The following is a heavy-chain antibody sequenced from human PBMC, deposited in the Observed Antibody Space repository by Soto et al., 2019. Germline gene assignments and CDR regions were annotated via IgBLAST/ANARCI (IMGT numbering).Heavy chain of an antibody. Sequence: ASVKVSCKASGHTFTSHAMHWVRQAPGQRLEWMGWINAGNGNTKYSQKFQGRVTITRDTSASTAYMELSSLRSEDTAVYYCARDSYYYDSSGYWAPYYYYGMDVWGQGTTVTVSS. V-gene: IGHV1-3*01. CDR2: INAGNGNT. CDR3: ARDSYYYDSSGYWAPYYYYGMDV. J-gene: IGHJ6*02. CDR1: GHTFTSHA. D-gene: IGHD3-22*01.